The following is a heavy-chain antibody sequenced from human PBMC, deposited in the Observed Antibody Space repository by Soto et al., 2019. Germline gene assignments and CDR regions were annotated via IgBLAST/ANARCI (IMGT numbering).Heavy chain of an antibody. V-gene: IGHV4-34*01. J-gene: IGHJ4*02. D-gene: IGHD6-19*01. CDR3: ARGYSSGLFDY. Sequence: SETLSLTCAVYGGSFSGYYWSWIRQPPGKGLEWIGEINHSGSTNYNPSLKSRVTISVDTSKNQFSLKLSSVTAADTAVYYCARGYSSGLFDYWGQGTLVTVSS. CDR1: GGSFSGYY. CDR2: INHSGST.